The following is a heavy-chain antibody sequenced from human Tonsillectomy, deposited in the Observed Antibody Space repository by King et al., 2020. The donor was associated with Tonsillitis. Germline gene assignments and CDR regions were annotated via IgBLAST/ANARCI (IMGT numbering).Heavy chain of an antibody. CDR3: ARDKVCSGYYCAYGMDV. J-gene: IGHJ6*02. V-gene: IGHV4-59*01. Sequence: LQLQESGPGLVKPSETLSLTCTVSGGSISSYYWSWIRQPPWKGLDWIGYIYYSGSTNYNPSLKSRVTIPVDTSKNQFSLNLSSVTAADTAVFYCARDKVCSGYYCAYGMDVWGQGTTVTVSS. CDR1: GGSISSYY. D-gene: IGHD3-22*01. CDR2: IYYSGST.